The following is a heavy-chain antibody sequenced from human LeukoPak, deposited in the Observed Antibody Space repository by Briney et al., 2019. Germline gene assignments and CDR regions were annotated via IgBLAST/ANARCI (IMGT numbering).Heavy chain of an antibody. J-gene: IGHJ6*03. D-gene: IGHD2-15*01. CDR3: AKGGGDIVVVVADSYYMDV. CDR1: GYTFTSYY. Sequence: ASVKVSCKASGYTFTSYYIHWVRQAPGQGLEWMGVTNPSGGSSIYAHKFQGRVTMTRDMSTSTVYMEMSSLRSEDTAVYYCAKGGGDIVVVVADSYYMDVWGKGTTVTVSS. V-gene: IGHV1-46*01. CDR2: TNPSGGSS.